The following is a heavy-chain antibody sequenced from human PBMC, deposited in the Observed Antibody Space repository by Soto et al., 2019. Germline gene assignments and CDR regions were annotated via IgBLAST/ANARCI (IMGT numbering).Heavy chain of an antibody. Sequence: SVNVSCKASVYTFTNNDVTWVRQATGQGLEWMGWTNPGSGDTGYAQKFQGRVTMTSNNSITKAYMELSSLRSEDTAIYHCARMASFGSLNWFDVWGQGTLVTVSS. CDR2: TNPGSGDT. V-gene: IGHV1-8*01. D-gene: IGHD5-18*01. CDR1: VYTFTNND. J-gene: IGHJ5*02. CDR3: ARMASFGSLNWFDV.